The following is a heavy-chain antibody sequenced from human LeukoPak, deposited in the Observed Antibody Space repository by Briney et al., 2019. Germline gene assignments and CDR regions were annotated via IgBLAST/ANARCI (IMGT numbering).Heavy chain of an antibody. CDR2: ISYSGST. CDR1: AGSVSSYY. CDR3: ARVGVLDTAMPIYYFDY. D-gene: IGHD5-18*01. Sequence: KPSETLSLTCTVSAGSVSSYYWSWIRQPPGKGLEWIGYISYSGSTNYSPSLKSRVTISVDTSKNQFSLKLSSVTAADTAVYYCARVGVLDTAMPIYYFDYWGQGTLVTVSS. V-gene: IGHV4-59*02. J-gene: IGHJ4*02.